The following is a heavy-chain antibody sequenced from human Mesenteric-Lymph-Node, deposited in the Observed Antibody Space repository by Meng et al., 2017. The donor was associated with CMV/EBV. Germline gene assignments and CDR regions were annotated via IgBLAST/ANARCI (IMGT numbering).Heavy chain of an antibody. J-gene: IGHJ4*02. CDR3: ARASLVAAGTDS. Sequence: SETLSLTCSVSGGSISSSSYYWGWIRQPPGRGLEWIGSIYYSGSAYYNPSLESRVTILVDKSKNQFSLKLTSVTAADTAVYYCARASLVAAGTDSWGQGTLVTVSS. CDR1: GGSISSSSYY. V-gene: IGHV4-39*07. CDR2: IYYSGSA. D-gene: IGHD6-13*01.